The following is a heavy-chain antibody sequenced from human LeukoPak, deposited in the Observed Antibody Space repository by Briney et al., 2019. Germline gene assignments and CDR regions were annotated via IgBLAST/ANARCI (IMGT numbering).Heavy chain of an antibody. Sequence: GGSLRLSCAASGFTFSSYTMNWVRQAPGEGLEWVSSISSGSGYRNYADSLKGRFTISRDNAKNSLYLQMNSLRAEDTAVYYCARYFSQMTTNSDAFDIWGQGTMVTVSS. J-gene: IGHJ3*02. CDR3: ARYFSQMTTNSDAFDI. V-gene: IGHV3-21*01. CDR2: ISSGSGYR. D-gene: IGHD5-24*01. CDR1: GFTFSSYT.